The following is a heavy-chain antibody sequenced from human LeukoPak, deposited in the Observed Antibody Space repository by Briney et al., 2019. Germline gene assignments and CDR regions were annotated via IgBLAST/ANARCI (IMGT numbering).Heavy chain of an antibody. CDR3: ARLRGYSYGYGDY. CDR2: ISGSGYTI. Sequence: PGGSLRLSCAASGFTFSHYWMHWVRQAPGKGLEWVSYISGSGYTIYYADSVKGRFTISRDNAKNSLYLQMNSLRAEDTAVYYCARLRGYSYGYGDYWGQGTLVTVSS. CDR1: GFTFSHYW. D-gene: IGHD5-18*01. V-gene: IGHV3-48*04. J-gene: IGHJ4*02.